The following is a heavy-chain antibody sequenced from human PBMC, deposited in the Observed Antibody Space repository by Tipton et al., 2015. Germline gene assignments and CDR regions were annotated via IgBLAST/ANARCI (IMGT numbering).Heavy chain of an antibody. V-gene: IGHV4-31*03. J-gene: IGHJ4*02. CDR2: IFYSGSA. Sequence: TLSLTCTVSGGSISGAYNYWSWIRQHPTKGLEWIGYIFYSGSAFYNPSLKSRVSISVDTSENQFSLKLSSVTAADSAVYYCASGGILGYFDYWGQGTLVTVSS. CDR1: GGSISGAYNY. CDR3: ASGGILGYFDY. D-gene: IGHD3-16*01.